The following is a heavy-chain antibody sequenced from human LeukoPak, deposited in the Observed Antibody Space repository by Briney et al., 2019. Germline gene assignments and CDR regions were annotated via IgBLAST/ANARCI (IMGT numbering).Heavy chain of an antibody. J-gene: IGHJ4*02. CDR1: GGSISSYY. V-gene: IGHV4-59*01. CDR2: IYYSGST. Sequence: NPSETLSLTCTVSGGSISSYYWSWIRQPPGKGLEWIGYIYYSGSTNYNPSLKSRVTISVDTSKNQFSLKLSSVTAADTAVSYCARNYYDSSGELDYWGQGTLVTVSS. CDR3: ARNYYDSSGELDY. D-gene: IGHD3-22*01.